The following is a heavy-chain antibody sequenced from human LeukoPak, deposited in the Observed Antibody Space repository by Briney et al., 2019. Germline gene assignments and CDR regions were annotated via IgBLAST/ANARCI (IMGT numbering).Heavy chain of an antibody. CDR3: ARAGRWFGESNFDY. V-gene: IGHV1-18*04. D-gene: IGHD3-10*01. Sequence: GASVKVSCKASGYTFTSSGISWVRQAPGQGLEWMGWISAYNGNTNNAQKLQGRVTMTTDTSTSTAYMELRSLRSDDTAVYYCARAGRWFGESNFDYWGQGTLVTVSS. CDR2: ISAYNGNT. CDR1: GYTFTSSG. J-gene: IGHJ4*02.